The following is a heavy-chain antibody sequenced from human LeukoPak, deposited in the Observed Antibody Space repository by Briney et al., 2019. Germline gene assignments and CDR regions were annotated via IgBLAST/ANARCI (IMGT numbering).Heavy chain of an antibody. J-gene: IGHJ3*02. CDR1: GGSISSYY. Sequence: SETLSLTCTVSGGSISSYYWSWIRQPPGKGLEWIGYIYYSGSTNYNPSLKSRVTISVDTSKNQFSLKLSSVTAADTAVYYCARVFRDAFDIWGQGTMVTVSS. D-gene: IGHD1-14*01. CDR3: ARVFRDAFDI. V-gene: IGHV4-59*08. CDR2: IYYSGST.